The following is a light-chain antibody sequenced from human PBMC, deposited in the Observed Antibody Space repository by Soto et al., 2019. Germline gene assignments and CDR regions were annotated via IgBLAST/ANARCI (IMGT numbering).Light chain of an antibody. CDR3: MQALQTPEYT. Sequence: DIVMTQSPLSLPVTPGEPASISCRSSQSLLHSNGYNYLDWYLRKPGQSPQLLIYLGSNRASGVPDRFSGSGSGTDFTLQISRVEAEDVGVYYCMQALQTPEYTFGQGTKLEIK. J-gene: IGKJ2*01. CDR2: LGS. CDR1: QSLLHSNGYNY. V-gene: IGKV2-28*01.